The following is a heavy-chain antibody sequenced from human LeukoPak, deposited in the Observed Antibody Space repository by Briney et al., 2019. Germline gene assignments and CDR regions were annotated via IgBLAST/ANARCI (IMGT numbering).Heavy chain of an antibody. D-gene: IGHD4-17*01. J-gene: IGHJ4*02. CDR3: AKDPLTVTYYFDS. CDR2: ISSSSNYI. CDR1: GFTFSSYD. V-gene: IGHV3-21*04. Sequence: GGSLRLSCAASGFTFSSYDMNWVRQAPGKGLEWVSSISSSSNYIHYADSVKGRFAISRDSSKSTLYLQMNSLRAEDTAVYYCAKDPLTVTYYFDSWGQGTLVTVSS.